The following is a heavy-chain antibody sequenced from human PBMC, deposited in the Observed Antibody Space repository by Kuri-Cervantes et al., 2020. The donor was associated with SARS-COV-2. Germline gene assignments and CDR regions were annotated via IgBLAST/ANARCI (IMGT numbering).Heavy chain of an antibody. V-gene: IGHV3-21*06. Sequence: GESLKISCAASGFTFSSYSMNWVRQAPGKGLEWVSSISSSGSYIYYADSVKGRFIISRDNAKNSLYLQMNSLRAEDTAVYYCASSSTSETTHYYMDVWGKGTTVTVSS. CDR2: ISSSGSYI. J-gene: IGHJ6*03. CDR3: ASSSTSETTHYYMDV. D-gene: IGHD2-2*01. CDR1: GFTFSSYS.